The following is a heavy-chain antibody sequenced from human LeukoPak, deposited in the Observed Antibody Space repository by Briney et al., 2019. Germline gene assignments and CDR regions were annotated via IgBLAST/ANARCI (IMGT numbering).Heavy chain of an antibody. CDR2: IYTSGSP. CDR1: GNSISSGDYY. D-gene: IGHD6-13*01. V-gene: IGHV4-61*02. CDR3: ARLTSSWYQDWYFDL. Sequence: SETLSLTCTVSGNSISSGDYYWSWIRQPAGKGLEWIGRIYTSGSPNYNPSLKSRVTMSVDTSKNQFSLKLSSVTAADTAVYYCARLTSSWYQDWYFDLWGRGTLVTVSS. J-gene: IGHJ2*01.